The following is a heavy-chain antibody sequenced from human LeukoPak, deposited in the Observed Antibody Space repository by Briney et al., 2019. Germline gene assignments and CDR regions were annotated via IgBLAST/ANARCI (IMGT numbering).Heavy chain of an antibody. CDR3: ATTYYYDSSGLYY. Sequence: SVKVSCKASGGTFSSYAISWVLEPPGQGLEWMGRIIPIFGIANYAQKFQGRVTITADKSTSTAYMELSSLRSEDTAVYYCATTYYYDSSGLYYWGQGTLVTVSS. V-gene: IGHV1-69*04. CDR1: GGTFSSYA. J-gene: IGHJ4*02. D-gene: IGHD3-22*01. CDR2: IIPIFGIA.